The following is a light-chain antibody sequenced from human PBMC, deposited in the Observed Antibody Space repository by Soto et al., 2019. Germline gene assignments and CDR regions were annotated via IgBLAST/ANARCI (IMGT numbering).Light chain of an antibody. Sequence: EIVMTQSPATLSVSPGERATLSCRASQSVSNNLAWYQQKPGQPPRLLIYTASTRVTGVPARFSASGSGTEFTLTISSLQSEDFAGYYCQQSYTWPRTFGQGTKVEIK. CDR2: TAS. J-gene: IGKJ1*01. CDR3: QQSYTWPRT. V-gene: IGKV3-15*01. CDR1: QSVSNN.